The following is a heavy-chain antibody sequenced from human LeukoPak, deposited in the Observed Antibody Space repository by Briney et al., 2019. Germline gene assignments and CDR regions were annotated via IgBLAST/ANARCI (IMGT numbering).Heavy chain of an antibody. CDR2: IKQDGSEK. Sequence: GGSLRLSCAASGFTFSSYWMSWVRQAPGKGLEWVANIKQDGSEKYYVDSVKGRFTISRDNAKNSLYLQMNSLRAEDTAVYYCARGGSYYYDSSGHYWFDYWGQGTLVTVSS. CDR3: ARGGSYYYDSSGHYWFDY. V-gene: IGHV3-7*01. J-gene: IGHJ4*02. D-gene: IGHD3-22*01. CDR1: GFTFSSYW.